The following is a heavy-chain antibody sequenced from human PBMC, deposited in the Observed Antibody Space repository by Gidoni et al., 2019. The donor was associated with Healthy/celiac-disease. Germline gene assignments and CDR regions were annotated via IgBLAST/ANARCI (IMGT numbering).Heavy chain of an antibody. CDR3: ARDGRAVRYFDWPNYYYYGMDV. D-gene: IGHD3-9*01. V-gene: IGHV3-21*01. J-gene: IGHJ6*02. Sequence: EVQLVESGGGLAKPGVSLRLSFAASGFTFRSHSMNWVRQAPGKALEWVSSISRSSSYIYYAVSVKGRFTISRDNAKNSLYLQMNSLRDEDTAVYYCARDGRAVRYFDWPNYYYYGMDVWGQGTTVTVSS. CDR1: GFTFRSHS. CDR2: ISRSSSYI.